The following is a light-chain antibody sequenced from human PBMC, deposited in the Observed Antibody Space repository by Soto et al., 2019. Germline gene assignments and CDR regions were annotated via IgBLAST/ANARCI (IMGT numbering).Light chain of an antibody. CDR3: AAWDDSLNGLL. J-gene: IGLJ2*01. CDR1: NSNIGSNT. Sequence: QPVLTQPPSASGTPGQRVTISCSGSNSNIGSNTVNWYQQLPGTAPKLLIYSNNQRPSGVPDRFSGSKSGTSASLAISGLQSEDEADYYCAAWDDSLNGLLFGGGTKLTVL. V-gene: IGLV1-44*01. CDR2: SNN.